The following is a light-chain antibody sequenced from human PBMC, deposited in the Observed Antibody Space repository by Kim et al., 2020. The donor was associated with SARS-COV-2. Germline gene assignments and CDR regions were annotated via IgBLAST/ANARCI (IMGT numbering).Light chain of an antibody. V-gene: IGLV2-14*03. Sequence: QSITISCPGTSSDVGGYNYVSWYQQHSGKAPKLMIYDVRKRPSGVSNRFSGSKSGNTASLTISGLQAEDEADYYCSSYTSSTTNVLFGGGTQLTVL. CDR1: SSDVGGYNY. CDR2: DVR. J-gene: IGLJ2*01. CDR3: SSYTSSTTNVL.